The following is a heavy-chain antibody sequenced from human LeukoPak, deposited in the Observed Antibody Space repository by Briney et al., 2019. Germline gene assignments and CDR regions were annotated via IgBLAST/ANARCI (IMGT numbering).Heavy chain of an antibody. V-gene: IGHV3-21*01. J-gene: IGHJ4*02. CDR3: ARFGPKTGGYYYDSSGYYGNYFDY. Sequence: GGSLRLSCAASGFTFSNYNMNWVRQAPGKGLEWVPSISSSSNYIYYADSVKGRFTISRDNAENSLYLQMNSLRAEDTAVYYCARFGPKTGGYYYDSSGYYGNYFDYWGQGTLVTVSS. D-gene: IGHD3-22*01. CDR1: GFTFSNYN. CDR2: ISSSSNYI.